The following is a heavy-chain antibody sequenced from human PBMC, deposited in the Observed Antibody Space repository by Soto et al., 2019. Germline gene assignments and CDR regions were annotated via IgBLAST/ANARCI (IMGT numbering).Heavy chain of an antibody. Sequence: GGSLRLSCEVSGFTFSAYWMHLVRQVPGKGLIWVSRISDDGSTTTYADSVKGRFTISRDNAKNTLYLQMNSLRADDTGLYYCTRGPRVSSTGTGAHWGQGTLVTVSS. V-gene: IGHV3-74*01. CDR2: ISDDGSTT. J-gene: IGHJ4*02. CDR3: TRGPRVSSTGTGAH. D-gene: IGHD1-1*01. CDR1: GFTFSAYW.